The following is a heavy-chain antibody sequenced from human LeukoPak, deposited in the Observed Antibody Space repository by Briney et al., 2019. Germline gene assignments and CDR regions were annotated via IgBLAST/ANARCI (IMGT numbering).Heavy chain of an antibody. Sequence: SETLSLTCTVSGGSISSYYWSWIRQPPGKGLEWIGYIYYSGSTNYNPSLKSRVTISVDTSKNQFSLKLSSVTAADTAVYYCARLGRGMIVVVDAFDIWGQGTMVTVSA. D-gene: IGHD3-22*01. CDR1: GGSISSYY. CDR3: ARLGRGMIVVVDAFDI. V-gene: IGHV4-59*08. J-gene: IGHJ3*02. CDR2: IYYSGST.